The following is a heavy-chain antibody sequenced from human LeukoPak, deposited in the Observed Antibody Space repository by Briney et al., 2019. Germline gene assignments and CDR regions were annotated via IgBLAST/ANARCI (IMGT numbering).Heavy chain of an antibody. J-gene: IGHJ4*02. CDR3: AVYCSSTSCADY. D-gene: IGHD2-2*01. CDR2: INPNSGGT. V-gene: IGHV1-2*02. CDR1: GYTFTGYY. Sequence: ASVKVSCKATGYTFTGYYMHWVRQAPGQGLEWMGWINPNSGGTNYAQKFQRRVTMTRDTSISTAYMELSRLRSDDTAVYYCAVYCSSTSCADYWGQGTLVTVSS.